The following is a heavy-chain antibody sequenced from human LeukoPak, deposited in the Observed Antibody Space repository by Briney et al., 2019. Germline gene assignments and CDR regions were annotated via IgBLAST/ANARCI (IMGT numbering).Heavy chain of an antibody. CDR1: GYTFTGYY. CDR2: INPNSGGT. J-gene: IGHJ4*02. V-gene: IGHV1-2*02. CDR3: ARGVSSSWYFKNYYFDY. Sequence: ASVKVSCKASGYTFTGYYMHWVRQAPGQGLEWMGWINPNSGGTNYAQKFQGRVTMTRDTSISTAYMELSRLRSDDTAVYYCARGVSSSWYFKNYYFDYWGQGTLVTVSS. D-gene: IGHD6-13*01.